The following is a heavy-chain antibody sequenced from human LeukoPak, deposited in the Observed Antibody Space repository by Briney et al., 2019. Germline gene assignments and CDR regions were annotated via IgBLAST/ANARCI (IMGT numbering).Heavy chain of an antibody. CDR1: GGSISSSSYY. Sequence: PSETLSLTCTVSGGSISSSSYYWGWIRQPPGKGLEWIGSIYNSGSTYYNPSLKSRVTISVDTSKNQFSLKLSSVTAADTAVYYCWVVPYRQVFDYWGQGTLVTVSS. CDR3: WVVPYRQVFDY. CDR2: IYNSGST. D-gene: IGHD2-2*01. V-gene: IGHV4-39*01. J-gene: IGHJ4*02.